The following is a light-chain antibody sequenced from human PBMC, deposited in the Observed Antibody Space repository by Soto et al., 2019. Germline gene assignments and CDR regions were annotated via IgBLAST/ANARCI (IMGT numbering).Light chain of an antibody. CDR2: AAS. Sequence: DIQMTQSPSSLSASVGDRVTITCRASQGIGNDLGWYQQKPGKAPKRLIYAASSLQSGVPSRFSGSGSGTEFTLTIRSMQTEDFAHYYCLQHNSYMWTFGQGTKVDIK. CDR3: LQHNSYMWT. CDR1: QGIGND. J-gene: IGKJ1*01. V-gene: IGKV1-17*01.